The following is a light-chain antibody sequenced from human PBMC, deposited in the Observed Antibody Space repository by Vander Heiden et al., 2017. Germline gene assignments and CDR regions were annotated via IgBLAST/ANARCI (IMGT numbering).Light chain of an antibody. CDR1: SSHVGGYNY. V-gene: IGLV2-14*03. Sequence: QSALPQPASVSGSPGQSITIPCTGTSSHVGGYNYVSGYQQHPGKAPKLMIYDVSNRPSGVSNRFSGSKSGNTASLTISGLQDEDEADYYCSSYTSSSTYVFGTGTKVTVL. CDR3: SSYTSSSTYV. J-gene: IGLJ1*01. CDR2: DVS.